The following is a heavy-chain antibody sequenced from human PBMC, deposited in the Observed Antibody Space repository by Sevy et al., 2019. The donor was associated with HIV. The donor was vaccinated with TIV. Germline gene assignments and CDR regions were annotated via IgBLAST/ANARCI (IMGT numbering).Heavy chain of an antibody. D-gene: IGHD6-13*01. Sequence: GGSLRLSCVASGFTFSTHGMHWVRQAPGKGLEWVAVVSYDGSHKYQVDSVKGRFTISRDNSKNTVYLQMNSLRAVDTAVYYCARYSESSTHWYPGYWGQGTLVTVSS. CDR2: VSYDGSHK. V-gene: IGHV3-30*03. J-gene: IGHJ4*02. CDR1: GFTFSTHG. CDR3: ARYSESSTHWYPGY.